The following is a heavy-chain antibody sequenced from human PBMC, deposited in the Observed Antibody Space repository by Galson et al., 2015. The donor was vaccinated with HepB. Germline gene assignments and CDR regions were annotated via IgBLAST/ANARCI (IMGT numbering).Heavy chain of an antibody. Sequence: SLRLSCAASGFTFSSYAMHWVRQAPGKGLEWVAVISYDGSNKYYADSVKGRFTISRDNSKNTLYLQMNSLRAEDTAVYYCAPLQHFDYWGQGTLVTVSS. CDR2: ISYDGSNK. J-gene: IGHJ4*02. CDR1: GFTFSSYA. V-gene: IGHV3-30-3*01. CDR3: APLQHFDY. D-gene: IGHD4-11*01.